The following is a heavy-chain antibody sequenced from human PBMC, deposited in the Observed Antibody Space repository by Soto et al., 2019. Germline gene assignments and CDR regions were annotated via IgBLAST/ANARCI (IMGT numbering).Heavy chain of an antibody. D-gene: IGHD6-13*01. CDR3: RSSSRYSTDV. Sequence: QLQLQESGPGLVKPSETLSLSCTVSGGSITSSFYWGWIRQPPGKGLEWIGSIYGTGNTYYNPSLKGRVTISADTSKNQFSLNLISATAADTDLYYCRSSSRYSTDVWGQGATVTVSS. V-gene: IGHV4-39*01. J-gene: IGHJ6*02. CDR2: IYGTGNT. CDR1: GGSITSSFY.